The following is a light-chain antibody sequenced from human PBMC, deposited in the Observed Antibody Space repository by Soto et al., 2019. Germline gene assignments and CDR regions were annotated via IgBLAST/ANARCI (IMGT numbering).Light chain of an antibody. V-gene: IGLV2-14*03. CDR2: DVS. CDR1: CSDVGGYNY. CDR3: SSYTTSNTRQIV. Sequence: QSVLTQPASVSRSPGQSLTISCTGTCSDVGGYNYVSWYQHHPGKAPKLMIYDVSNRPSGVSNRFSGSKSGNTASLTIFGLQLEDEADYYCSSYTTSNTRQIVFGTGTKVTVL. J-gene: IGLJ1*01.